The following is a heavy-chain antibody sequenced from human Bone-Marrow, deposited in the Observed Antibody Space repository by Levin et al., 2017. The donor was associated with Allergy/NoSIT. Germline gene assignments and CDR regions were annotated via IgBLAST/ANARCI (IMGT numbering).Heavy chain of an antibody. CDR3: ARITTQLERRFGNAVFDP. CDR1: GGSFSGYY. J-gene: IGHJ5*02. V-gene: IGHV4-34*01. D-gene: IGHD1-1*01. CDR2: INHSGST. Sequence: SETLSLTCAVYGGSFSGYYWSWIRQPPGKGLEWIGEINHSGSTNYNPSLKSRVTISVDTSKNQFSLKLSSVTAADTAVYYCARITTQLERRFGNAVFDPWGQGTLVTVSS.